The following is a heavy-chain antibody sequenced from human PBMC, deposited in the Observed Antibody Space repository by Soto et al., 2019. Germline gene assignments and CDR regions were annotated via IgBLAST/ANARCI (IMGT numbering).Heavy chain of an antibody. V-gene: IGHV3-23*01. CDR3: VKHNGRYYDFWSGYDY. Sequence: GGSLRLSCAASGFTFSSYAMSWVRQAPGKGLEWVSAISGSGGSTYYADSVKGRFTISRDNSKNTLYLQMNSLRAEDTAVYYCVKHNGRYYDFWSGYDYWGQGTLVTVSS. J-gene: IGHJ4*02. CDR1: GFTFSSYA. CDR2: ISGSGGST. D-gene: IGHD3-3*01.